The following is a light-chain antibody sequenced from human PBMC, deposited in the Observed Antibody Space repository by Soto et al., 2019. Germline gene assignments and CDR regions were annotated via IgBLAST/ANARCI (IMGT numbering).Light chain of an antibody. J-gene: IGKJ1*01. V-gene: IGKV4-1*01. Sequence: DIVLTQSPDSLTVSLGERATINCKSSQTVLYSPNNKNYLAWYQQKPGQAPRLLIYGASTRATGIPARFSGSGSGTEFTLTVSSLQSEDFAVYYCQQYNNWWTFGQGTKVDNK. CDR2: GAS. CDR3: QQYNNWWT. CDR1: QTVLYSPNNKNY.